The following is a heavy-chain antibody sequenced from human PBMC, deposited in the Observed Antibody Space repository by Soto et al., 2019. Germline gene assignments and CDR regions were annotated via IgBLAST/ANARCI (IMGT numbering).Heavy chain of an antibody. CDR3: ARPARPYDSSGYAFDY. CDR1: GGTFSSYT. CDR2: IIPILGIA. J-gene: IGHJ4*02. V-gene: IGHV1-69*02. D-gene: IGHD3-22*01. Sequence: QVQLVQSGAEVKKPESSVKVSCKASGGTFSSYTISWVRQAPGQGLEWMGRIIPILGIANYAQKFQGRVTITADKSTSTAYMELSSLRSEDTAVYYCARPARPYDSSGYAFDYWGQGTLVTVSS.